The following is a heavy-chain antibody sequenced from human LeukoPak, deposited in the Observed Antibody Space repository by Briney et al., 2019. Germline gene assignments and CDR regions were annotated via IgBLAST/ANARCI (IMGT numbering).Heavy chain of an antibody. CDR1: GVTSSRDW. J-gene: IGHJ3*02. CDR3: AKEFADGGSSTDAFDI. D-gene: IGHD4-23*01. Sequence: AGGSLRLSCVVSGVTSSRDWMSWVRQAPGKGLEWVSAISGSGGSTYYADSVKGRFTISRDNSKNTLYLQMNSLRAEDTAVYYCAKEFADGGSSTDAFDIWGQGTMVTVSS. V-gene: IGHV3-23*01. CDR2: ISGSGGST.